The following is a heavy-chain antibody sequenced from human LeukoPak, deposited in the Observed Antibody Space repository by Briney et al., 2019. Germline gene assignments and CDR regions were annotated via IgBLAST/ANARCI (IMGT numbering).Heavy chain of an antibody. Sequence: SETLSLTCTVSGGSISSSSYYWGWIRQPPGKGLEWIGSMYYSGSTYYNPSLKSRVTISVDTFKNQFSLKLRSVTAADTAVYYCARHVSRGSGYYVLQVNWFDPWGQGTLVTVSS. D-gene: IGHD3-3*01. CDR3: ARHVSRGSGYYVLQVNWFDP. J-gene: IGHJ5*02. V-gene: IGHV4-39*01. CDR1: GGSISSSSYY. CDR2: MYYSGST.